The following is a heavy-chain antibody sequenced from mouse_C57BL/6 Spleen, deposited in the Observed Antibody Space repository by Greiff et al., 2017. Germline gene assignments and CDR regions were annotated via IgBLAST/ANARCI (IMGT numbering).Heavy chain of an antibody. CDR3: ERSDYDYDWYFDV. CDR1: GYTFTSYW. D-gene: IGHD2-4*01. V-gene: IGHV1-55*01. CDR2: IYPGSGTT. Sequence: QVQLQQPGAELVKPGASVKMSCKASGYTFTSYWITWVKQRPGQGLAWIGDIYPGSGTTNYNEKFKSKATLTVDTSSSTAYMQLSSLTSEDSAVYYCERSDYDYDWYFDVGGTGTTVTVSS. J-gene: IGHJ1*03.